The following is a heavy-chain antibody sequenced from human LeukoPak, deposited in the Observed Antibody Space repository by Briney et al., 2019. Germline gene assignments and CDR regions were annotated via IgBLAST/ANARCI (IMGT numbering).Heavy chain of an antibody. V-gene: IGHV5-51*01. D-gene: IGHD3-22*01. CDR3: ARSYYDSSGYYSLGVLDI. CDR2: IYPGDSDT. CDR1: GYDFTFYW. Sequence: GESLKISCKGSGYDFTFYWVAWVRPMPGKGLEWMGIIYPGDSDTRYSPSFQGQVTISADKSISTAYLQWNSLKASDTAMYYCARSYYDSSGYYSLGVLDIWGQGTVVTVSS. J-gene: IGHJ3*02.